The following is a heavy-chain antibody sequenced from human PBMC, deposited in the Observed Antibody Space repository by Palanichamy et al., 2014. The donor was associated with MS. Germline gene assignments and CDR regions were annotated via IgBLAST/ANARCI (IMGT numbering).Heavy chain of an antibody. CDR1: GFTFRTHG. CDR3: ARDDGTVGLDQ. J-gene: IGHJ4*02. V-gene: IGHV3-33*01. CDR2: IWYDGSKK. D-gene: IGHD1-1*01. Sequence: QVQLVESGGGVVQPGRSLRLSCGASGFTFRTHGMHWVRQAPGKGLEWVGIIWYDGSKKYYGDFVKGRFTISRDNSKNTVYLEMNSLRVEGTAVYYCARDDGTVGLDQWGQGTLVTVSS.